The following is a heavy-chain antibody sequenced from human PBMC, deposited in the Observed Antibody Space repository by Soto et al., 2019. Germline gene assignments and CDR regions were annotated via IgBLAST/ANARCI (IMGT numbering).Heavy chain of an antibody. D-gene: IGHD3-10*01. CDR3: AIGGPGGPLGH. V-gene: IGHV3-23*01. Sequence: QPGGSLRLSCAASGFIFSAFDMSWVRQAPGKGLEWVSSISGGTYYADSVKGRFTISRDNSKNTLYLQMNGLIAEDTAVYYCAIGGPGGPLGHWGQGTLVTVSS. CDR2: ISGGT. J-gene: IGHJ4*02. CDR1: GFIFSAFD.